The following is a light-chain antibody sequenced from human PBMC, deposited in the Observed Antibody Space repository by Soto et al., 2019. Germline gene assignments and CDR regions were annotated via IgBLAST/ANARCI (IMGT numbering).Light chain of an antibody. J-gene: IGKJ4*01. CDR1: QSVSSY. Sequence: EIVLTQSPATLSLSPGERATLSCRASQSVSSYLAWYQQKPGQAPRLLIYDASNRATGIPARFSGSGSGTAFTLTISSLEPEDFAVYYCQQRSNWPFGVGTKVEIK. CDR2: DAS. CDR3: QQRSNWP. V-gene: IGKV3-11*01.